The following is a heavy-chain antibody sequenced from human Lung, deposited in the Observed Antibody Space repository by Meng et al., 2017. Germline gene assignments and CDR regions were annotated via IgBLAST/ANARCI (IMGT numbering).Heavy chain of an antibody. D-gene: IGHD4-11*01. CDR2: INHSGST. V-gene: IGHV4-34*01. CDR3: ARGPTTMAHDLDY. Sequence: QVQPQQWGAGLLKPSETLSLTCVVSGGSFSDYYWSWIRQPPGKGLEWIGEINHSGSTNYNPSLESRATISVDTSQNNLSLKLSSVTAADSAVYYCARGPTTMAHDLDYWGQGTLVTVSS. CDR1: GGSFSDYY. J-gene: IGHJ4*02.